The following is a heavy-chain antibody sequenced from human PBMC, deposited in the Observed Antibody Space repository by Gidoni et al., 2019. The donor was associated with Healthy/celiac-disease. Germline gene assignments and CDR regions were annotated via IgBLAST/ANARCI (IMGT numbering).Heavy chain of an antibody. J-gene: IGHJ6*03. CDR1: GFTFSNAW. V-gene: IGHV3-15*01. D-gene: IGHD2-21*01. CDR3: TTDYLGCGGDCYNNYYYYYMDV. CDR2: IKSKTDGGTT. Sequence: EVQLVESGGGLVKPGGSFRLSCAASGFTFSNAWMSWVRQAPGKGLEWVGRIKSKTDGGTTDYAAPVKGRFTISRDDSKNTLYLQMNSLKTEDTAVYYCTTDYLGCGGDCYNNYYYYYMDVWGKGTTVTVSS.